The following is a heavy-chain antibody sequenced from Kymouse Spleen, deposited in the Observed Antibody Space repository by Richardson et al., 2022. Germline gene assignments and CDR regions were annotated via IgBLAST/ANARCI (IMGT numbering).Heavy chain of an antibody. CDR1: GFTFSSYA. J-gene: IGHJ6*02. CDR3: AKDRAMVRGVIITVPYYYYYYGMDV. V-gene: IGHV3-23*04. D-gene: IGHD3-10*01. CDR2: ISGSGGST. Sequence: EVQLVESGGGLVQPGGSLRLSCAASGFTFSSYAMSWVRQAPGKGLEWVSAISGSGGSTYYADSVKGRFTISRDNSKNTLYLQMNSLRAEDTAVYYCAKDRAMVRGVIITVPYYYYYYGMDVWGQGTTVTVSS.